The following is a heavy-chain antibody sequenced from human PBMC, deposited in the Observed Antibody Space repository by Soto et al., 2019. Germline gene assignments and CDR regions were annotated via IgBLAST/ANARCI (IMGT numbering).Heavy chain of an antibody. V-gene: IGHV5-51*01. CDR1: GYSFTTSW. D-gene: IGHD4-17*01. Sequence: GESLKISCRGLGYSFTTSWTGWVRQVPGKGLEWMGIIYPGDSDSRYSPSFQGQVTISADKSITTAYLQWRSLKASDTAVYYCVRGETTFMGVWGQGTTVTVSS. CDR3: VRGETTFMGV. CDR2: IYPGDSDS. J-gene: IGHJ6*02.